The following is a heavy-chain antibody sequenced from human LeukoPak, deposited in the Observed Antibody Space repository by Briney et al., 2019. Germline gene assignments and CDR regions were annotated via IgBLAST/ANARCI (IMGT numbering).Heavy chain of an antibody. D-gene: IGHD2-15*01. CDR2: ISSSGSTI. CDR3: AKDHKYCSGGGCYGDSEYLQH. CDR1: GFTFSSYE. V-gene: IGHV3-48*03. Sequence: GGSLRLSCAASGFTFSSYEMNWVRQAPGKGLEWVSYISSSGSTIYYADSVKGRFTISRDNSKNTLYLQMISLRAEDTAVFYCAKDHKYCSGGGCYGDSEYLQHWGQGTLVTVSS. J-gene: IGHJ1*01.